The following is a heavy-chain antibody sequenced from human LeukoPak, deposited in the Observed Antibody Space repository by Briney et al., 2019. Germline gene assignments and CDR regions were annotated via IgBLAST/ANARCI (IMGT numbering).Heavy chain of an antibody. CDR3: ARERGRIQLWLQNY. CDR1: GYTFTGYY. D-gene: IGHD5-18*01. J-gene: IGHJ4*02. V-gene: IGHV1-2*02. CDR2: INPNSGGT. Sequence: ASVKVSCKASGYTFTGYYMHWVRQAPGQGLEWMGWINPNSGGTNYAQKFQGRVTMTRDTSISTAYMELSRLRSDDTAVYYCARERGRIQLWLQNYWGQGTLVTVSS.